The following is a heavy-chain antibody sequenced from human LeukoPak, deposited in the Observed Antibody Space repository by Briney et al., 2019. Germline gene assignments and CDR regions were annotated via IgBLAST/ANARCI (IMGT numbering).Heavy chain of an antibody. Sequence: SQTLSLTCAVSGGSISSGGYSWSWIRQPPGKGLEWIGYIYHSGSTYYNPSLKSRVTISEDRSKNQFSLKLSSVTAADTAVYYCARLRDGRWLLEYWGQGTLVTVSS. CDR3: ARLRDGRWLLEY. V-gene: IGHV4-30-2*01. J-gene: IGHJ4*02. CDR1: GGSISSGGYS. CDR2: IYHSGST. D-gene: IGHD5-24*01.